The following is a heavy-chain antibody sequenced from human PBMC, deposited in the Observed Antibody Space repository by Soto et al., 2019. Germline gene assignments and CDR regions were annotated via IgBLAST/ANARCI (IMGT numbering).Heavy chain of an antibody. Sequence: EVQLVESGGALVQPGGSLRLSCAGSGFTFSDHYMEWVRQAPGKGLEWVGRTRNKANSYTTDYAASVKGRFTISRDDSKNSLYLHMNSLKTEDTAVYYCARDLRPITGTTTYYYGLDVWGQGTTVTVSS. CDR3: ARDLRPITGTTTYYYGLDV. CDR1: GFTFSDHY. V-gene: IGHV3-72*01. J-gene: IGHJ6*02. CDR2: TRNKANSYTT. D-gene: IGHD1-20*01.